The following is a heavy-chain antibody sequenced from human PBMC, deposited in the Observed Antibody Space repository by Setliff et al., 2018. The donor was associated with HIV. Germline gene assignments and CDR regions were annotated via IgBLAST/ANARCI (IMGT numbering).Heavy chain of an antibody. CDR1: GASMTSHY. J-gene: IGHJ4*02. Sequence: SETLSLTCSVAGASMTSHYLTWIRQPRGMGLEWIGNIYGSGTTKYNPSLRSRVTISVDKSKSQFSLKLTSVSAADTAMYYCARGRRRSSTPYYFDYWGQGTLVTVSS. CDR3: ARGRRRSSTPYYFDY. CDR2: IYGSGTT. V-gene: IGHV4-59*11.